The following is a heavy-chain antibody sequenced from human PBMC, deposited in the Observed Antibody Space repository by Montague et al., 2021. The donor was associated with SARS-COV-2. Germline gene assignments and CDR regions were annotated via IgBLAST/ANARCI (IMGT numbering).Heavy chain of an antibody. CDR3: ARTSRGSRYFFGVEV. CDR1: GDSISDYY. Sequence: SETLSLTCTVSGDSISDYYWSWIRQPPGMGLEWIGYIFRSGATNYNPPLKSRVIISLDTSKSQFSLRLSSVTAADTAIYYCARTSRGSRYFFGVEVWGQGTTVTVSS. CDR2: IFRSGAT. V-gene: IGHV4-59*01. J-gene: IGHJ6*02. D-gene: IGHD3-10*01.